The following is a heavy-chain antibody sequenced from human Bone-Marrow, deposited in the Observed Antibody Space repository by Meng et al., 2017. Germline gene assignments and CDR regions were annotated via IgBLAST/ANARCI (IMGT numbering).Heavy chain of an antibody. CDR2: INWNGGST. CDR3: ARSLSDTAKGVFNI. V-gene: IGHV3-20*04. CDR1: GFTFDDYG. Sequence: GGSLRLSCAVSGFTFDDYGMSWVRQAPGKGLEWVSGINWNGGSTGYADSVKGRFTISRDNAKNSLYLQMNSLRAEDTAMYFCARSLSDTAKGVFNIWGQGTVVTVSS. D-gene: IGHD2-21*02. J-gene: IGHJ3*02.